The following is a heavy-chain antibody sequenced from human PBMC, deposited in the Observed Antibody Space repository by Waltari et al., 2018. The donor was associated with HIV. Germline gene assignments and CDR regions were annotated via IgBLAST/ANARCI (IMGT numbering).Heavy chain of an antibody. V-gene: IGHV1-69*04. CDR2: IIPILGIA. CDR1: GGTFSSYA. D-gene: IGHD2-15*01. CDR3: ARDAELGGNVGPLDY. J-gene: IGHJ4*02. Sequence: QVQLVQSGAEVKKPGSSVKVSCKASGGTFSSYAISWVRQAPGQGLEWMGRIIPILGIANYAQKFQGRVTITADKSTSTAYMELSSLRSEDTAVYYCARDAELGGNVGPLDYWGQGTLVTVSS.